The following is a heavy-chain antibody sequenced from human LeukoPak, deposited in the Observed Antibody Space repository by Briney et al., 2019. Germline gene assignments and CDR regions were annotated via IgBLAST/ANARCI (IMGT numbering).Heavy chain of an antibody. Sequence: GRSLRLSCAAPGFTIRCYGMHWVRQAPGKGLERVAVISYDGSKKYYAESVKGRFTISRDNSKNALDLQMKRLRAEDTAVYYCAKEGRYDYYYYGMDVWGQGTTVTVSS. J-gene: IGHJ6*02. D-gene: IGHD1-26*01. V-gene: IGHV3-30*18. CDR1: GFTIRCYG. CDR2: ISYDGSKK. CDR3: AKEGRYDYYYYGMDV.